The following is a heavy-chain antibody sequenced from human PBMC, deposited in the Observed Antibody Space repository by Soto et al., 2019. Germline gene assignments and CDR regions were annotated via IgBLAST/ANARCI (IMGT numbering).Heavy chain of an antibody. V-gene: IGHV3-23*01. D-gene: IGHD3-22*01. CDR2: ISGSGGNT. CDR3: AKEMGDYYDSSGSWFDP. CDR1: GFTFSIYV. Sequence: GGALRLSCAASGFTFSIYVMSWVRQAPGKGLEWVSAISGSGGNTYYADSVKGRFTISRDNSKNTLFLQMNSLRAEDTALYFCAKEMGDYYDSSGSWFDPWGQGTMVTVSS. J-gene: IGHJ5*02.